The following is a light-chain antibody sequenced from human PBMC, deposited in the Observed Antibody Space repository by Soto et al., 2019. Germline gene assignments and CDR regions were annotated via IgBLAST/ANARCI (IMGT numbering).Light chain of an antibody. V-gene: IGKV3-20*01. J-gene: IGKJ2*01. CDR2: GTS. Sequence: EIVLTQSPGTLSLSPGERATLSCRASQSITSNYLAWYQQKPGQAPSLLIYGTSGKATGIADRFSGSGSGTDFTLTISILELEDFEVYYCQQYGGAPSRTFGQGTKLEI. CDR1: QSITSNY. CDR3: QQYGGAPSRT.